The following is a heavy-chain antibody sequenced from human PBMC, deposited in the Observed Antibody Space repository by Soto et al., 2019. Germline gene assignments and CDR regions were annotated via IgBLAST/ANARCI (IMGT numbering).Heavy chain of an antibody. D-gene: IGHD3-22*01. Sequence: ASVKVSCKASGYTFTSYGISWVRQAPGQGLEWMGWISAYNGNTNYAQKLQGRVTMTTDTSTSTAYMELRSLRSDDTAVYYCARDRLGNYDDSSGYHGWLDPWGQGTLVTVSS. CDR3: ARDRLGNYDDSSGYHGWLDP. J-gene: IGHJ5*02. V-gene: IGHV1-18*01. CDR1: GYTFTSYG. CDR2: ISAYNGNT.